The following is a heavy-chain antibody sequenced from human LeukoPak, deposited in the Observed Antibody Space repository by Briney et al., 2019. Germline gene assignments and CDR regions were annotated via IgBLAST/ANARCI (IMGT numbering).Heavy chain of an antibody. CDR2: IYYSGST. CDR1: GGSISSYY. Sequence: SETLSLTCTVSGGSISSYYRSWIRQPPGKGLEWIGYIYYSGSTNYNPSLKSRVTISLDTSKNQFSLKLRSVTAADTAVYYCARDRLNGYSFAFDYWGQGTLVTVSS. V-gene: IGHV4-59*01. J-gene: IGHJ4*02. D-gene: IGHD5-18*01. CDR3: ARDRLNGYSFAFDY.